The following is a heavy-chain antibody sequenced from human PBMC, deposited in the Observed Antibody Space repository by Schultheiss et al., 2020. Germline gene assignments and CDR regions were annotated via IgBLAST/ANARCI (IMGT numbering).Heavy chain of an antibody. CDR3: ARGDYDFWSGYYRPYYYYVMDV. Sequence: SETLSLTCAVYGGSFSGYYWSWIRQPPGKGLEWIGEINHSGSTNYNPSLKSRVTISVDTSKNQFSLKLSSVTAADTAVYYCARGDYDFWSGYYRPYYYYVMDVWGQGTTVTVSS. CDR2: INHSGST. CDR1: GGSFSGYY. J-gene: IGHJ6*02. D-gene: IGHD3-3*01. V-gene: IGHV4-34*01.